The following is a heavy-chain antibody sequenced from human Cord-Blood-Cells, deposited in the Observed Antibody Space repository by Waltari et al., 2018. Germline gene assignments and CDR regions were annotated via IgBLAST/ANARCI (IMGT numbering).Heavy chain of an antibody. Sequence: QVQLQQWGAGLLKPSETLSLTCAVYGGSFSGYYWRWIRQPPGTGLEWIGENHQSGSTNYNPPLKRLVTISVDTSKNQFSLKLSSVTAADTAVYYCARGVIAAAATDAFDIWGQGTMVTVSS. CDR1: GGSFSGYY. CDR3: ARGVIAAAATDAFDI. J-gene: IGHJ3*02. V-gene: IGHV4-34*01. D-gene: IGHD6-13*01. CDR2: NHQSGST.